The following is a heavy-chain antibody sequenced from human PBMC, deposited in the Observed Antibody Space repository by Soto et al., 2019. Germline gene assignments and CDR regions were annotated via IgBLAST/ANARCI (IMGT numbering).Heavy chain of an antibody. D-gene: IGHD4-17*01. J-gene: IGHJ6*02. Sequence: SETLSLTCTVSGGSISSGGYYWSWIRQHPGKGLEWIGYIYYSGSTYYNPSLKSRVTISGDTSKNQFSLKLSSVTAADTAVYYCARAGDHWARFYYYYGMDVWGQGTTVTVSS. V-gene: IGHV4-31*03. CDR1: GGSISSGGYY. CDR3: ARAGDHWARFYYYYGMDV. CDR2: IYYSGST.